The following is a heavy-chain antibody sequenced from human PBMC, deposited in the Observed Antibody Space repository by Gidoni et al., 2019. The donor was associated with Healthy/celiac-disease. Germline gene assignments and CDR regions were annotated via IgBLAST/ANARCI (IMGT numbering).Heavy chain of an antibody. V-gene: IGHV1-58*01. Sequence: QMQLVQSGPEVKKPGTSVKVSCKASGFTFTSSAVQWVRQARGQRLEWIGWIVVGSGNTNYAQKFQERVTITRDMSTSTAYMELSSLRSEDTAVYYCAADRIEAAPVEDWGQGTLVTVSS. CDR2: IVVGSGNT. CDR1: GFTFTSSA. J-gene: IGHJ4*02. CDR3: AADRIEAAPVED. D-gene: IGHD1-26*01.